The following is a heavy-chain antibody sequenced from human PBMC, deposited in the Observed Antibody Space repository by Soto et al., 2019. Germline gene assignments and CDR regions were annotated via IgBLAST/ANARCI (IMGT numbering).Heavy chain of an antibody. V-gene: IGHV1-18*01. Sequence: ASVKVSCKASGYTFTSYGISWVRQAPGQGLEWMGWISAYNGNTNYAQKLQGRVTMTTDTSTSTAYLELRSLRSDDTAVYYCARAGGAAVAGTIDAFDIWGQGTMVTVSS. CDR2: ISAYNGNT. J-gene: IGHJ3*02. D-gene: IGHD6-19*01. CDR3: ARAGGAAVAGTIDAFDI. CDR1: GYTFTSYG.